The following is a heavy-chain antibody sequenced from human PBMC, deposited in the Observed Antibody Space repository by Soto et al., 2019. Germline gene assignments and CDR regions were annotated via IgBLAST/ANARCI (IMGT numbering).Heavy chain of an antibody. CDR2: IGGRATSA. CDR1: GFTFSHYA. CDR3: AKSRYSDSSGEFYDF. V-gene: IGHV3-23*01. J-gene: IGHJ4*02. Sequence: EVQLLESGGGLVQPGGSLRLSCAASGFTFSHYAMSWVRQAPGKGLEWVSGIGGRATSAYYADSVKGRFAISRDNSYNTLFLQLNSLRAEDTAVYYCAKSRYSDSSGEFYDFWGQGTLVSVSS. D-gene: IGHD3-22*01.